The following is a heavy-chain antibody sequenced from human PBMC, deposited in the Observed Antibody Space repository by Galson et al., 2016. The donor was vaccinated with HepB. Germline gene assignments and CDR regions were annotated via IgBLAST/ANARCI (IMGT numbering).Heavy chain of an antibody. CDR1: GYTFTGYT. CDR2: INPNSGVT. Sequence: SVKVSCKASGYTFTGYTVHWVRQTPGHGLEWMGWINPNSGVTNFAQRFQGRVTMTRDASISTAYMELSRLTSDDTAVYYCARLLNWYFELWGRGTLVTVSS. CDR3: ARLLNWYFEL. V-gene: IGHV1-2*02. J-gene: IGHJ2*01.